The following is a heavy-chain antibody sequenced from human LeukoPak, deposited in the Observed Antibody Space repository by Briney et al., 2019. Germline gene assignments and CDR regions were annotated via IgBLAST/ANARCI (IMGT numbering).Heavy chain of an antibody. D-gene: IGHD3-10*01. J-gene: IGHJ6*03. CDR3: AKEATRGVEDYYYYYMDV. Sequence: GGSLRLSCAASGFTFDDYAMHWVRQAPGKGLEWVPLISWDGGSTYYADSVKGRFTISRDNSKNSLYLQMNSLRAEDTALYYCAKEATRGVEDYYYYYMDVWGKGTTVTVSS. CDR1: GFTFDDYA. CDR2: ISWDGGST. V-gene: IGHV3-43D*03.